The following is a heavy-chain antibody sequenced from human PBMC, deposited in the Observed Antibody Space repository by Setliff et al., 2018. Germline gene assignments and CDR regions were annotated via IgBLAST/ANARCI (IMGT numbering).Heavy chain of an antibody. V-gene: IGHV1-46*01. Sequence: GASVKVSCKASGYTFTSYYMHWVRQAPGQGLEWMGTINPSGGSTSYAQKFQGRVTMTRNTSISTAYMELSSLRSEDTAVYYCARVIGGLRSHLASLDYWGQGTLVTVSS. D-gene: IGHD4-17*01. J-gene: IGHJ4*02. CDR1: GYTFTSYY. CDR3: ARVIGGLRSHLASLDY. CDR2: INPSGGST.